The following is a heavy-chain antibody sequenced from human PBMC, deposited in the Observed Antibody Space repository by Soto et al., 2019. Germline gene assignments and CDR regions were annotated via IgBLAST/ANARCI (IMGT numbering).Heavy chain of an antibody. CDR3: ARQYSGIAVAGHYYYGMDV. V-gene: IGHV4-59*08. CDR1: GGSISSYY. Sequence: QVQLQESVPGLVKPSETLSLTCTVTGGSISSYYWSWIRQPPGKGLEWIGSIYYSGSTNYNPSLKSRVTISVDTSKIQFSLKLSSVTAADTAVYYWARQYSGIAVAGHYYYGMDVWGQGTTVTVSS. D-gene: IGHD6-19*01. J-gene: IGHJ6*02. CDR2: IYYSGST.